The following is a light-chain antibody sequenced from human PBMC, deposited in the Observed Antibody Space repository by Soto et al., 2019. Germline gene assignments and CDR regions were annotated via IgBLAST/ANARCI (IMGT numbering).Light chain of an antibody. V-gene: IGLV1-44*01. CDR3: SAWDVSLNGRV. CDR2: ANN. CDR1: DSNIGSRP. J-gene: IGLJ3*02. Sequence: QSVLTQPPSASGTPGQRVTISCSGSDSNIGSRPVNWYQQLPGTAPKLLIQANNQRPSGVPDRFSGSKSGTSASLAISGLQFEDEADYYCSAWDVSLNGRVFGGGTKLTVL.